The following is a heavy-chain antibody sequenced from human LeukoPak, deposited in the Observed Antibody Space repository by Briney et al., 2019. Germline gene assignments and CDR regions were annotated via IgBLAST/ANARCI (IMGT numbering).Heavy chain of an antibody. J-gene: IGHJ4*02. D-gene: IGHD5-18*01. CDR2: ISYDGSNK. V-gene: IGHV3-30-3*01. Sequence: GGSLRLSCAASGFTFSSYAMHWVRQAPGKGLEWVAVISYDGSNKYYADSVKGRFTISRDNSKNTLYLQMNSLRAEDTAVYYCAKVQWIQLWSTFDYWAREPWSPSPQ. CDR3: AKVQWIQLWSTFDY. CDR1: GFTFSSYA.